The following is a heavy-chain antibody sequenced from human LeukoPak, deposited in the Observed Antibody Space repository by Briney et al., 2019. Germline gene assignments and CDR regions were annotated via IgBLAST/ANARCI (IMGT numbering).Heavy chain of an antibody. CDR1: GVSFSGYY. J-gene: IGHJ3*02. CDR3: ARGINAFDI. Sequence: SETLSLTCAVYGVSFSGYYWSWIRQPPGKGLEWIGEINHSGSTNYNPSLKSRVTISVDTSKNQFSLKLSSVTAADTAVYYCARGINAFDIWGQGTMVTVSS. D-gene: IGHD3-16*01. V-gene: IGHV4-34*01. CDR2: INHSGST.